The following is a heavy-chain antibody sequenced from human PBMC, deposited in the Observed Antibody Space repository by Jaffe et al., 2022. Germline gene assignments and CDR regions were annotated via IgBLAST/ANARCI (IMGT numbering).Heavy chain of an antibody. V-gene: IGHV1-18*01. J-gene: IGHJ6*03. CDR3: ARGLPGYCSGGSCYYYYYMDV. D-gene: IGHD2-15*01. CDR2: ISAYNGNT. Sequence: QVQLVQSGAEVKKPGASVKVSCKASGYTFTSYGISWVRQAPGQGLEWMGWISAYNGNTNYAQKLQGRVTMTTDTSTSTAYMELRSLRSDDTAVYYCARGLPGYCSGGSCYYYYYMDVWGKGTTVTVSS. CDR1: GYTFTSYG.